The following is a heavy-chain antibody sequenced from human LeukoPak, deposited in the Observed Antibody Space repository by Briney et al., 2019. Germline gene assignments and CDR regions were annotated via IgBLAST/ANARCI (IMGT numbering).Heavy chain of an antibody. D-gene: IGHD3-10*01. CDR2: MWYDGSNN. CDR3: ARDRYYYGSGSLLSCLYYYYYYVMDV. V-gene: IGHV3-33*01. J-gene: IGHJ6*02. CDR1: GCTFSSYG. Sequence: SLRLSCAASGCTFSSYGMHWVRQAPGKGLEWVAVMWYDGSNNYYADSVKGRFTISRDNSQNTLYLQMSSLRAEDTAVYYCARDRYYYGSGSLLSCLYYYYYYVMDVWGQGPTVRVFS.